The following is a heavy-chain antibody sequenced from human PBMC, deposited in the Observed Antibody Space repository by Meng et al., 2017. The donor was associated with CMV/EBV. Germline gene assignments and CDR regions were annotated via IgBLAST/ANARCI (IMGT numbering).Heavy chain of an antibody. D-gene: IGHD3-3*01. J-gene: IGHJ6*02. CDR3: ARFSTFGYSDFWSGYYAHYYYYGMDV. CDR2: MNPNSGNT. CDR1: GYTFTSYD. Sequence: ASVKVSCKASGYTFTSYDINWVRQATGQGLEWMGWMNPNSGNTGYAQKFQGRVTMTRNTSISTAYMELSSLRSEDTAVYYCARFSTFGYSDFWSGYYAHYYYYGMDVWGQGTLVTVSS. V-gene: IGHV1-8*01.